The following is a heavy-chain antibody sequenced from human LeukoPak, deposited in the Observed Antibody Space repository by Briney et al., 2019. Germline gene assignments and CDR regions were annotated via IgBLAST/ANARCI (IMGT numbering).Heavy chain of an antibody. Sequence: SETLSLTCAVSGVSLSGYYWGWIRQTPGKGLEWIGEINHSGRTNYDPSLKSRVTISADTSKNQFSLELSSVTAADTALYFCARQLYVSGSYYAPMDVWGKGTTVTISS. CDR3: ARQLYVSGSYYAPMDV. V-gene: IGHV4-34*01. CDR2: INHSGRT. J-gene: IGHJ6*03. D-gene: IGHD3-10*01. CDR1: GVSLSGYY.